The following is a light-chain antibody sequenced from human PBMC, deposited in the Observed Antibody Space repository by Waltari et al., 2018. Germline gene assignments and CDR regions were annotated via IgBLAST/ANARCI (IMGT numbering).Light chain of an antibody. J-gene: IGKJ1*01. Sequence: DIQMTQSPAALSASEGDRVTITCRASQSISTWLAWYQQKPGKAPKLLIYKASSVQSGVPSRFSGSGSETEFTLTITSLHPDDFATYYCQHYNSYPWTFGQGTKVEIK. CDR1: QSISTW. V-gene: IGKV1-5*03. CDR2: KAS. CDR3: QHYNSYPWT.